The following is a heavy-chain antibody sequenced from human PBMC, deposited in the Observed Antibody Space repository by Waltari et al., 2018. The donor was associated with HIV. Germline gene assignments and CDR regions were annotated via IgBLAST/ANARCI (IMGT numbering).Heavy chain of an antibody. CDR1: GGVFNNYY. CDR2: STHTGQA. D-gene: IGHD2-21*01. Sequence: QVRLDQWGAGLLRPAETLSLTCAVYGGVFNNYYWTWIRQAPGKGREWLGESTHTGQAPSNPSLHGRVIISVDPAKHQVSLKLKSVGDADTAVYYCARGEGIILWDTSVLRIQETSSYYFGLDVWGQGT. CDR3: ARGEGIILWDTSVLRIQETSSYYFGLDV. J-gene: IGHJ6*02. V-gene: IGHV4-34*01.